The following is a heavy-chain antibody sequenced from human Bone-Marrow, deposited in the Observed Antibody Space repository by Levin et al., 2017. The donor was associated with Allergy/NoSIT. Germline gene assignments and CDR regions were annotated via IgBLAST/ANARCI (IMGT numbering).Heavy chain of an antibody. CDR3: ARGGDTAMVLTPNFDY. CDR1: GGSFSGYY. V-gene: IGHV4-34*01. CDR2: INHSGST. Sequence: SETLSLTCAVYGGSFSGYYWSWIRQPPGKGLEWIGEINHSGSTNYNQSLKSPVTISVDTSKNHFSLKLSSVTAADTAVYYWARGGDTAMVLTPNFDYWGHGTLVTVST. D-gene: IGHD5-18*01. J-gene: IGHJ4*01.